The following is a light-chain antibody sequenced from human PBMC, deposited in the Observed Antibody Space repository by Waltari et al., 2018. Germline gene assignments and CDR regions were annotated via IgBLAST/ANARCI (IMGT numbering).Light chain of an antibody. Sequence: DIVMTQSPLSLPVTPGEPASISCRSSQSLLHSNGYNYFDWYLQKPGQSPQLLIYLGSKMASGVPDRFNGSGSGTDFTLKISRVDAQDVGVYYCMQALQTPLTFGGGTKVEIK. CDR1: QSLLHSNGYNY. CDR2: LGS. CDR3: MQALQTPLT. V-gene: IGKV2-28*01. J-gene: IGKJ4*01.